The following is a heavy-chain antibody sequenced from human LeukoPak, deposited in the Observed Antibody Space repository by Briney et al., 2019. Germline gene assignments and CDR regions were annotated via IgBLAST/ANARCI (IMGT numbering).Heavy chain of an antibody. J-gene: IGHJ4*02. Sequence: GGSLRLSCAASGFTFSSYEMNWVRQAPGKGLEWVSYISRSGSTIYYADSVKGRFTISRDNAKNSLYLQMNSLRAEDTAVYYCVLRGAVAAADFWGQGTLVTVSS. CDR3: VLRGAVAAADF. CDR2: ISRSGSTI. V-gene: IGHV3-48*03. CDR1: GFTFSSYE. D-gene: IGHD6-19*01.